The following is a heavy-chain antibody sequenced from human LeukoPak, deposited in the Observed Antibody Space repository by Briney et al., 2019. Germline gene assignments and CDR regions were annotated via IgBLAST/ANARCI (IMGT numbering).Heavy chain of an antibody. D-gene: IGHD1-1*01. Sequence: SETLSLTCAVYGGSFSGYYWSWIRQPPGKGLEWIGEINHSGSTNYNPSLKSRVTISVDTSKNQFSLKLSSVTAADTAVYYCARIHLDRHWYDLPGYFDYWGQGTLVTVSS. CDR1: GGSFSGYY. CDR2: INHSGST. J-gene: IGHJ4*02. V-gene: IGHV4-34*01. CDR3: ARIHLDRHWYDLPGYFDY.